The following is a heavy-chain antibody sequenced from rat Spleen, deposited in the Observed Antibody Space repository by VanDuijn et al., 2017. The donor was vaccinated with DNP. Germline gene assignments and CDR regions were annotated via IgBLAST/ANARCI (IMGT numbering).Heavy chain of an antibody. CDR2: ISTSGGST. CDR1: GFSFRNYY. J-gene: IGHJ1*01. Sequence: EVQLVEFGGGLVQPGRSLKLSCAASGFSFRNYYMAWVRQTPKKGLEWVAAISTSGGSTYYRDSVKGRFTISRDNAKSTLYLQMDSLRSEDTATYYCARHGRVTTVATYWYFDFWGPGTMVTVSS. CDR3: ARHGRVTTVATYWYFDF. D-gene: IGHD1-3*01. V-gene: IGHV5-25*01.